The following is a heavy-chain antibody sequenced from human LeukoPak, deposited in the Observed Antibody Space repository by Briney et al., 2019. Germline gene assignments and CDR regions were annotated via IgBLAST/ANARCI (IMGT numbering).Heavy chain of an antibody. CDR2: ISTYNGNT. CDR3: ARDLGRYCSGGRCHYYSYYMDV. CDR1: GYTFTNYG. V-gene: IGHV1-18*01. D-gene: IGHD2-15*01. Sequence: ASVKVSCKASGYTFTNYGISWVRQAPGQGLEWMGWISTYNGNTNYAQKLQGRVTMTTDTSTSTAYMELRRLRSDDTAVYYCARDLGRYCSGGRCHYYSYYMDVWGKGTTVTVSS. J-gene: IGHJ6*03.